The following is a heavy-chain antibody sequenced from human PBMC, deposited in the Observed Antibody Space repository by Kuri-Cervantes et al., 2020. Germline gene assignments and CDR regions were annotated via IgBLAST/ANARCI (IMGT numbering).Heavy chain of an antibody. CDR2: IKQDGSEK. J-gene: IGHJ6*02. CDR1: GFTFSSSW. Sequence: LTCAASGFTFSSSWMSWVRQAPGKGLEWVANIKQDGSEKYYVDSVKGRFTISRDNAKNSLYLQMNSLRDEDTAVYYCARSPYDYVWGSYDGYYYGMDVWGQGTTVTVSS. V-gene: IGHV3-7*01. D-gene: IGHD3-16*01. CDR3: ARSPYDYVWGSYDGYYYGMDV.